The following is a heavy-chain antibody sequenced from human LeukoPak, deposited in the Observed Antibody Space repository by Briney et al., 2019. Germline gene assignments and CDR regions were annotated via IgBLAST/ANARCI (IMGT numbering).Heavy chain of an antibody. V-gene: IGHV3-21*01. J-gene: IGHJ3*01. CDR1: ELSFKTYS. D-gene: IGHD2-15*01. CDR3: ARGFCSGGTCYRITGTFDV. Sequence: GGSLRLSCAASELSFKTYSMNWLRQSPGKGLEWVASISLAGTYIDYADPVKGRFTIARDNGNNSLFLEMTSLRADDTAVYYCARGFCSGGTCYRITGTFDVWGHGTMVSVSS. CDR2: ISLAGTYI.